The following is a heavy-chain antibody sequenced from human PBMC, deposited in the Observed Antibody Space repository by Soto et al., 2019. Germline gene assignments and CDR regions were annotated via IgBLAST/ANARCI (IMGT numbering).Heavy chain of an antibody. CDR1: GFTFDDYE. J-gene: IGHJ5*01. Sequence: LRVSCAVSGFTFDDYEMHWVRQGPGKGLEWVSSISWNSGKIGYADSVKGRFTISRDNAKNSLYLQMNSLRSEDTALYYCAKDKWRRALSPLYSWGHGTLVTVSS. V-gene: IGHV3-9*01. CDR2: ISWNSGKI. D-gene: IGHD5-12*01. CDR3: AKDKWRRALSPLYS.